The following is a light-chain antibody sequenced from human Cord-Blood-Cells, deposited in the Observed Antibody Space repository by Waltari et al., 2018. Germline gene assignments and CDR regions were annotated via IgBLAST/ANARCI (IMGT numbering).Light chain of an antibody. J-gene: IGLJ2*01. CDR3: SSYTSSSTLV. CDR2: DVS. Sequence: QSALPQPASVSGSPGQSITIPCTGNISDVGGYNYVSWYQQHPGKAPKLMIYDVSNRPSGVSNRFSGSKSGNTASLTISGLQAEDEADYYCSSYTSSSTLVFGGGTKLTVL. CDR1: ISDVGGYNY. V-gene: IGLV2-14*01.